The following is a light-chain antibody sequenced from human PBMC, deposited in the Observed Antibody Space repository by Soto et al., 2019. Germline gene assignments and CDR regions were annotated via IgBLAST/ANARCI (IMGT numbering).Light chain of an antibody. CDR3: QQTYNTPYT. Sequence: DIQMTQSPSSLPASVGDRVTISCRSSQHISSYLNWYHQRPGKAPKVLIYATSTLQSGVPSRFSGSGSGTNFTLTISSLQPEDFATYYCQQTYNTPYTFGQGTKVDIK. CDR2: ATS. V-gene: IGKV1-39*01. J-gene: IGKJ2*01. CDR1: QHISSY.